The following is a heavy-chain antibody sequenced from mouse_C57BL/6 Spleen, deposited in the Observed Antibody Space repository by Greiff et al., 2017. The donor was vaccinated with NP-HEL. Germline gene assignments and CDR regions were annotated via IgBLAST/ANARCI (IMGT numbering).Heavy chain of an antibody. D-gene: IGHD3-2*02. CDR2: IDPSDSET. J-gene: IGHJ2*01. CDR1: GYTFTSYW. CDR3: ARLAAQALDY. Sequence: QVQLQQPGAELVRPGSSVKLSCKASGYTFTSYWMHWVKQRPIQGLEWIGNIDPSDSETHYNQKFKDKATLTVDKSSSTAYMQLSSLTSEDSAVYYCARLAAQALDYWGQGTTLTVSS. V-gene: IGHV1-52*01.